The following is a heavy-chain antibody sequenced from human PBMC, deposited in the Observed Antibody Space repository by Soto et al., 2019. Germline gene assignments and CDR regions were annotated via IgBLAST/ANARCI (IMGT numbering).Heavy chain of an antibody. CDR3: IGTNYGDYGAY. CDR1: GFTFSDAR. J-gene: IGHJ4*02. D-gene: IGHD4-17*01. Sequence: EVQLVESGGGLVKPGESLRLSCAASGFTFSDARMTWVRQAPGKGLEWVGRIKSKTDGGTTDYAAPVRVRFTISRDDSKNTLYLQMNSLKTEDTAVYYCIGTNYGDYGAYWGQGTLVTVSS. V-gene: IGHV3-15*01. CDR2: IKSKTDGGTT.